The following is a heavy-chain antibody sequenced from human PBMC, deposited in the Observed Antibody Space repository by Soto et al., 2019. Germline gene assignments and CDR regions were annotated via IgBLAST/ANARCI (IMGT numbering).Heavy chain of an antibody. J-gene: IGHJ4*02. CDR2: IWYDGSNK. D-gene: IGHD3-10*01. V-gene: IGHV3-33*01. CDR1: GFTFSSYG. CDR3: ARDAYLGSGSYAY. Sequence: QVQLVESGGGVVQPGRSLRLSCAASGFTFSSYGMHWVRQAPGKGLEWVALIWYDGSNKNYAVSVKGRFTISRDDSKNTLYLQMNSLRAEDKAVYYCARDAYLGSGSYAYWGQGTLVTVSS.